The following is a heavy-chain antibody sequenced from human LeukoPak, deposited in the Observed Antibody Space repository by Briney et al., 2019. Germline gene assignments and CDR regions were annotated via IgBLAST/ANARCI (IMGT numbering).Heavy chain of an antibody. D-gene: IGHD3-22*01. CDR3: ARRAGDYSHPYDY. V-gene: IGHV3-53*01. CDR1: GFTVSSNS. Sequence: QPGGSLRLSCTVSGFTVSSNSMSWVRQAPGKGLEWVSFIYTTGNTHNSDSVKGRFTISRDSSKNTLYLQMNSLRAEDTAVYYCARRAGDYSHPYDYWGQGTLVTVSS. J-gene: IGHJ4*02. CDR2: IYTTGNT.